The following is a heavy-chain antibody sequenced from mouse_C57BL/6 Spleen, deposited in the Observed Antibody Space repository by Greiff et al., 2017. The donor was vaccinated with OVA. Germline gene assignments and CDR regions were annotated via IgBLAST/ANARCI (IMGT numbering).Heavy chain of an antibody. J-gene: IGHJ4*01. Sequence: EVQVVESGAGLVKPGGSLKLSCAASGFTFSSYAMSWVRQTPEKRLEWVAYISSGGDYIYYADTVKGRFTISRDNARNTLYLQMSSLKSEDTAMYYCTREVYYGNLYYAMDYWGQGTSVTVSS. CDR2: ISSGGDYI. D-gene: IGHD2-1*01. CDR1: GFTFSSYA. CDR3: TREVYYGNLYYAMDY. V-gene: IGHV5-9-1*02.